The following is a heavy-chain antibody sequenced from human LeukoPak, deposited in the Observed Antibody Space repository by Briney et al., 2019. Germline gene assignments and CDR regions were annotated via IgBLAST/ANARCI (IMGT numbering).Heavy chain of an antibody. CDR2: ISAYNGNT. D-gene: IGHD1-26*01. CDR1: GYTFTSYV. CDR3: ARTIVGATLADFDY. V-gene: IGHV1-18*01. J-gene: IGHJ4*02. Sequence: ASVKVSCKASGYTFTSYVITWVRQAPGQGLEWMGWISAYNGNTNYAQKLQGRVSMTTDTSTSTAYMELRSLRSDDTAVYFCARTIVGATLADFDYWGQGTLVTVSS.